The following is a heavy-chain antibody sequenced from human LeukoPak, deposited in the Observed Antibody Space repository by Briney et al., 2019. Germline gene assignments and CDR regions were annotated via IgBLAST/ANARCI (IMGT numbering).Heavy chain of an antibody. J-gene: IGHJ6*02. Sequence: SETLSLTCAVYGGSFSGYYWSWIRQPPGKGLEWIGEINHSGSTNYNPSLKSRVTISVDTSKNQFSLKLSSVTAADTAVYYCARGDKRQLRDFWSGYPNYYYYYGMDVWGQGTTVTVSS. CDR2: INHSGST. D-gene: IGHD3-3*01. CDR1: GGSFSGYY. CDR3: ARGDKRQLRDFWSGYPNYYYYYGMDV. V-gene: IGHV4-34*01.